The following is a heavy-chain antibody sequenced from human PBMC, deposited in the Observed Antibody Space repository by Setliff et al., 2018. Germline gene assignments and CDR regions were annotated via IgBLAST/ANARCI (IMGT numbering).Heavy chain of an antibody. CDR3: VRTFNGSPADR. CDR1: GDSINTPTYH. V-gene: IGHV4-39*01. CDR2: IYYTRIT. Sequence: SETLSLTCTVSGDSINTPTYHWGWVRQPPGQGLEWIGLIYYTRITYYNPSLKSRVTISEDMSENQISLKLKPVTAADTAVYYCVRTFNGSPADRWGQGTLVTVSS. D-gene: IGHD2-2*01. J-gene: IGHJ5*02.